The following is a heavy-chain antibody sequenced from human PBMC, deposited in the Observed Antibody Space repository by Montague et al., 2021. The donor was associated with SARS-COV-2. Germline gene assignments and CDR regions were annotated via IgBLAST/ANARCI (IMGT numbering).Heavy chain of an antibody. CDR2: IYYSGST. D-gene: IGHD1-1*01. Sequence: SETLSLTCSVSGGSISSSSYYWGWIRQSPGKGLEWIGSIYYSGSTYYNPSLKSRVTISVDTSKKQFSLKVTPATAADTAVYYCARQAQLFHRATDYYDMDVWGQGTTVTVSS. CDR1: GGSISSSSYY. CDR3: ARQAQLFHRATDYYDMDV. V-gene: IGHV4-39*01. J-gene: IGHJ6*02.